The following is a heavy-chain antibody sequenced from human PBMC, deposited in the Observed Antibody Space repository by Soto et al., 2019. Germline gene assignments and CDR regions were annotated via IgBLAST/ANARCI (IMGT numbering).Heavy chain of an antibody. Sequence: PSETLSLTCAGPGRSISSRGSSWSWLRQPPGKDLEWIGSIYRSGRTYSNPSLKSRVTISVDRSKNQFSLKLSSVTAADTAVYYCARVPDYWGQGTLVTVSS. CDR3: ARVPDY. J-gene: IGHJ4*02. CDR1: GRSISSRGSS. CDR2: IYRSGRT. V-gene: IGHV4-30-2*01.